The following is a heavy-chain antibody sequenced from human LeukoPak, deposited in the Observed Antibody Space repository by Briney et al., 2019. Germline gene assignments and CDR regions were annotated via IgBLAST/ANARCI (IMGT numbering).Heavy chain of an antibody. V-gene: IGHV4-59*11. CDR3: ARVGSSSEFHYFDY. CDR2: IYYSGST. Sequence: SETLSLTCTVSGGSISSHYWSWIRQPPGKGLEWIGYIYYSGSTNYNPSLKSRVTISVDTSKNQFSLKLSSVTAADTAVYYCARVGSSSEFHYFDYWGQGTLVTVSS. CDR1: GGSISSHY. D-gene: IGHD6-6*01. J-gene: IGHJ4*02.